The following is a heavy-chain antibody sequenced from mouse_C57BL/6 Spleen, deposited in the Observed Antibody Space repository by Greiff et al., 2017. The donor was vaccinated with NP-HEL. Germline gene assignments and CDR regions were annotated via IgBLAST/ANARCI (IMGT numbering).Heavy chain of an antibody. V-gene: IGHV1-55*01. CDR1: GYTFTSYW. CDR2: IYPGSGST. D-gene: IGHD1-1*01. J-gene: IGHJ2*01. Sequence: QVQLKQPGAELVKPGASVKMSCKASGYTFTSYWITWVKQRPGQGLEWIGDIYPGSGSTNYNEKFKSKATLTVDTSSSTAYMQLSSLTSEDSAVYYCAKKGDYYGSSYGYYFDYWGQGTTLTVSS. CDR3: AKKGDYYGSSYGYYFDY.